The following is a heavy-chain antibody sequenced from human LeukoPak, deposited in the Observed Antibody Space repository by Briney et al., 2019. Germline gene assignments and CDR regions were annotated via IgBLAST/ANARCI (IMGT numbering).Heavy chain of an antibody. D-gene: IGHD3-22*01. CDR1: GGAISSGGYS. J-gene: IGHJ4*02. CDR3: ARGYDSSGPFDH. V-gene: IGHV4-30-4*07. Sequence: SETLSLTCVVSGGAISSGGYSWSWIRQPPGKGLEWMGYIYYSGSAYYNPSLKSRVTISLDTSTNQFSLKLTSVTAADTAVYYCARGYDSSGPFDHWGQGTLVTVSS. CDR2: IYYSGSA.